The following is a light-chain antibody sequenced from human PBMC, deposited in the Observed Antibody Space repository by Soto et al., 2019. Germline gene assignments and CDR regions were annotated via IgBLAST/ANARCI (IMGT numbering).Light chain of an antibody. Sequence: ELVLTQSPGTLSLSPGERATLSCRASQSVSSSYLAWYQQKPGQAPRLLIYGASNRATGIPDRFSGSGSGTELTLTISRLEPEDFAVHFCQQYGRSPPFTFGHGTKVEIK. CDR2: GAS. V-gene: IGKV3-20*01. CDR3: QQYGRSPPFT. J-gene: IGKJ2*01. CDR1: QSVSSSY.